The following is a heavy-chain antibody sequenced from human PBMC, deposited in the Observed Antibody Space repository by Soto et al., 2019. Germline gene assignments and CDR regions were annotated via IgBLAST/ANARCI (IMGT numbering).Heavy chain of an antibody. CDR2: ISGTGGGT. Sequence: EVQLLESGGGLVQPGGSLRLSCAASDFTFSSYSMSWVRQAPGRGLEWISSISGTGGGTYYADSVKGRFTISRDNSGNTLFLQMDSLRVEVTAIYFCATHRFTTGWYYYDYWGWGTLVSVS. D-gene: IGHD6-19*01. V-gene: IGHV3-23*01. J-gene: IGHJ4*02. CDR1: DFTFSSYS. CDR3: ATHRFTTGWYYYDY.